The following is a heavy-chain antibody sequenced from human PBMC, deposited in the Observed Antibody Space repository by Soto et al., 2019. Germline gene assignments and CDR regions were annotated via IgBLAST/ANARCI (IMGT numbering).Heavy chain of an antibody. D-gene: IGHD2-2*01. V-gene: IGHV3-7*01. Sequence: PGGSLRLSCAVSGFTFSSYWMSWARQAPGKGLEWVATIKQGGSEKYYVDSVKGRFTISGDNAENSLYLQMNSLSAEDTAVYFCVRDGHCITTSCYGNWFDPWGQGTLVTVSS. J-gene: IGHJ5*02. CDR1: GFTFSSYW. CDR3: VRDGHCITTSCYGNWFDP. CDR2: IKQGGSEK.